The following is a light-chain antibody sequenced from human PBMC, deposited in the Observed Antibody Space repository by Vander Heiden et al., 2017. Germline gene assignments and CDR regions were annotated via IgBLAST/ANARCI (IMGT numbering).Light chain of an antibody. CDR3: QQYGSSPPRYT. V-gene: IGKV3-20*01. Sequence: EIVLTQSSGTLSLFPGERATLSCRASQSVSSSYLAWYQQKPGQAPRLLIYGASSRATGIPDRFSGSGCGTDFTLTISRLEPEDFAVYYCQQYGSSPPRYTFGQGTKLEIK. CDR1: QSVSSSY. CDR2: GAS. J-gene: IGKJ2*01.